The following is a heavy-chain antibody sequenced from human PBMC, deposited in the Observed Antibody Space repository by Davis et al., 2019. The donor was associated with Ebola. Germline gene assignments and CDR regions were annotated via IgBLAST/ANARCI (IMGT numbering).Heavy chain of an antibody. CDR1: GFSLSTTGVG. J-gene: IGHJ4*02. D-gene: IGHD6-13*01. V-gene: IGHV2-5*02. Sequence: SGPTLVKPTQTLTLTCTFSGFSLSTTGVGVGWIRQPPGKALEWLALILWDDDRRFSPSLKSRLTITKDTSKTQVGLTMANMNPVDTATYYCANTDSSGWFLDYPDYWGPGILVTVSS. CDR2: ILWDDDR. CDR3: ANTDSSGWFLDYPDY.